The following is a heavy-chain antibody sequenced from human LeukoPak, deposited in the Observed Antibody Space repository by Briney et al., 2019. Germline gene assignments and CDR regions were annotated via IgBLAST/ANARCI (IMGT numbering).Heavy chain of an antibody. CDR3: TTEREDYDFWSGYRLPFDP. Sequence: XKSXXEGGTTDYAAPVKGRFTISRDDSKNTLYLQMNSLKTEDTAVYYCTTEREDYDFWSGYRLPFDPWGQGTLVTVSS. J-gene: IGHJ5*02. D-gene: IGHD3-3*01. CDR2: XKSXXEGGTT. V-gene: IGHV3-15*01.